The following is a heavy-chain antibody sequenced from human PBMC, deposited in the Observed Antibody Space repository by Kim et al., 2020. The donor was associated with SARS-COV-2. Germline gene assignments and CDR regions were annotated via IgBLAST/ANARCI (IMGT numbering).Heavy chain of an antibody. CDR1: GFTFSNYA. CDR3: AKEAVTWKCRYSVSVSAYGF. Sequence: GGSLRLSCAASGFTFSNYAMSWVRQAPGKGLEWVSGISGSGYYIYYANSVKGRFTISRDISENTLHLQMNSLRAEDTAVYYCAKEAVTWKCRYSVSVSAYGFWGQGTLVTVSS. V-gene: IGHV3-23*01. D-gene: IGHD3-16*02. CDR2: ISGSGYYI. J-gene: IGHJ3*01.